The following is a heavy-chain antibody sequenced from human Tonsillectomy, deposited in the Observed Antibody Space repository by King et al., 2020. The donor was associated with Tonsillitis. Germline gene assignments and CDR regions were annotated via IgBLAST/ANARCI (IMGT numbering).Heavy chain of an antibody. CDR2: IYSGGST. CDR1: GFTISNNY. Sequence: VQLVESGGGLVQPGGSLRLSCAASGFTISNNYMSWVRQAPGKGLEWVSVIYSGGSTYYADSVKGRFSISRDNSKNTLYLQMNGLRAEDTAVYYCASVQGGLVGVYEVTVFDCWGQGTQVAVSA. J-gene: IGHJ5*01. V-gene: IGHV3-66*01. D-gene: IGHD3-16*01. CDR3: ASVQGGLVGVYEVTVFDC.